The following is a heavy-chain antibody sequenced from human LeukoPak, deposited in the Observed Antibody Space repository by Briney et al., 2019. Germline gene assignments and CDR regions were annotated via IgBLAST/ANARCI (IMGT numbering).Heavy chain of an antibody. V-gene: IGHV1-8*01. J-gene: IGHJ6*02. CDR1: GYTFTSYD. CDR3: GRGPPLLRYFDWFQQNYYGMDV. Sequence: ASVKVSCKASGYTFTSYDINWVRQATGQGLEWMGWMNPNSGNTGYAQKFQGRVTMTRNTSISTAYMELSSLRSEYTAVYYCGRGPPLLRYFDWFQQNYYGMDVWGQGTTVTVSS. CDR2: MNPNSGNT. D-gene: IGHD3-9*01.